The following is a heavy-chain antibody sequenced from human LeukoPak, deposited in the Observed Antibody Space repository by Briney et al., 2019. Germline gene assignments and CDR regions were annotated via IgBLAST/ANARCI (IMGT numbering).Heavy chain of an antibody. J-gene: IGHJ4*02. CDR1: GYTFTGYY. CDR2: INSDSGGT. Sequence: AAVKVSCKASGYTFTGYYIDWVRPAPGQGLEWMGWINSDSGGTNYAQKFQGRVTMTRDTSTSTAYMELSSLRSDDTAFYYCARDTITVTTPYFDYWGQGTLVTVPS. V-gene: IGHV1-2*02. CDR3: ARDTITVTTPYFDY. D-gene: IGHD4-17*01.